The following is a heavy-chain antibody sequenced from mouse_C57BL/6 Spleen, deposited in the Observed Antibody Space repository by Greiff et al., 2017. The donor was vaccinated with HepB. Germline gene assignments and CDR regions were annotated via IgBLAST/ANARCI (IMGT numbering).Heavy chain of an antibody. CDR1: GYSFTDYN. J-gene: IGHJ3*01. Sequence: EVQLQHSGPELVKPGASVKISCKASGYSFTDYNMNWVKQSNGKSLEWIGVINPNYGTTSYNQKFKGKATLAVDQSSSTAYMQLKSLTSVDSTVYYCAREIEGAWFAYWGQGTLVTVSA. CDR2: INPNYGTT. CDR3: AREIEGAWFAY. V-gene: IGHV1-39*01.